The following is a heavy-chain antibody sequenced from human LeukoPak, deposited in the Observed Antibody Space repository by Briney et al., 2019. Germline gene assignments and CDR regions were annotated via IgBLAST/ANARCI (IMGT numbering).Heavy chain of an antibody. D-gene: IGHD3-3*02. CDR2: INHSGNT. CDR1: GYSISSGYY. Sequence: PSETQSLTCAVSGYSISSGYYWGWIRQPPGKGLEWIGSINHSGNTYYNPSLKSRVTISVDTSKNQFSLKLSSVTAADTAVYYCARGHFAWFDPWGQGTLVTVSS. J-gene: IGHJ5*02. V-gene: IGHV4-38-2*01. CDR3: ARGHFAWFDP.